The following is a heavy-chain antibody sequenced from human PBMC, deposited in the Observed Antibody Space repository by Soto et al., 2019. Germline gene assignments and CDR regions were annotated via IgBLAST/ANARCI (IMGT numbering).Heavy chain of an antibody. Sequence: GASVKVSCKASGYTFTSYGISWVRQAPGQGLEWMGWISAYNGNTNYAQKLQGRVTMTTDTSTSTAYMELRSLKTEDTAVYYCARSGRESSTWSDDAFHIWGQGTMVTVS. D-gene: IGHD3-10*01. V-gene: IGHV1-18*01. CDR1: GYTFTSYG. J-gene: IGHJ3*02. CDR2: ISAYNGNT. CDR3: ARSGRESSTWSDDAFHI.